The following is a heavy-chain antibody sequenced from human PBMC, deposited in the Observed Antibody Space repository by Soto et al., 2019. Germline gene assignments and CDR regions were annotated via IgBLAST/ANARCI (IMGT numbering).Heavy chain of an antibody. Sequence: PGGSLRLSCAASGFTFSSYSMNWVRQAPGKGLEWVSSISSSSSYIYYADSVKGRFTIPRDNAKNSLYLQMNSLRAEDTAVYYCARDPLGDYDILTGRFDYWGQGTLVTVSS. J-gene: IGHJ4*02. CDR1: GFTFSSYS. D-gene: IGHD3-9*01. CDR2: ISSSSSYI. V-gene: IGHV3-21*01. CDR3: ARDPLGDYDILTGRFDY.